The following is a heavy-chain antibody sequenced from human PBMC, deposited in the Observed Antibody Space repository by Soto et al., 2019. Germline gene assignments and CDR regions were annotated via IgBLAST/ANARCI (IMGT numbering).Heavy chain of an antibody. D-gene: IGHD2-2*01. J-gene: IGHJ5*02. CDR1: GFTFSSYA. CDR3: AKDSRYCSSTSCRAWFDP. CDR2: ISGSGGST. Sequence: EVQLLESGGGLVQPGGSLRLSCAASGFTFSSYAMSWVRQAPGKGLEWVSAISGSGGSTYYADSEKGRFTISRDNSKNTLYLQMNSLRAEDTAVYYCAKDSRYCSSTSCRAWFDPWGQGTLVTVSS. V-gene: IGHV3-23*01.